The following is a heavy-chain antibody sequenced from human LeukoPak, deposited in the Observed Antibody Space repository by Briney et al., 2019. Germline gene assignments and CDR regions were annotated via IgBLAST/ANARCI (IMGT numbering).Heavy chain of an antibody. CDR2: ISSSGSTI. Sequence: PGGSLRLSCATSGFTFSNNYISWVRQAPGKGLEWVSYISSSGSTIYYADSVKGRFTISRDNAKNSLYLQMNSLRAEDTAVYYCARDDEGGAGVFDYWGQGTLVTVSS. CDR1: GFTFSNNY. J-gene: IGHJ4*02. D-gene: IGHD1-26*01. V-gene: IGHV3-11*01. CDR3: ARDDEGGAGVFDY.